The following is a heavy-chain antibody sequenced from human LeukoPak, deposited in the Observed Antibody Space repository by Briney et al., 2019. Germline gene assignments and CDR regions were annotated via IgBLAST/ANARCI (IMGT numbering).Heavy chain of an antibody. D-gene: IGHD3-10*01. CDR2: IYYSGTT. CDR3: ARQISDYYYYYMDV. J-gene: IGHJ6*03. Sequence: SETLSLTCTVSGGSISSSNYYWGWVRQPPGKGLEWIGTIYYSGTTYYNPSLESRVTIFQDASRNQFSLMLTSVTATDTAVYYCARQISDYYYYYMDVWGKGTSVTVSS. V-gene: IGHV4-39*01. CDR1: GGSISSSNYY.